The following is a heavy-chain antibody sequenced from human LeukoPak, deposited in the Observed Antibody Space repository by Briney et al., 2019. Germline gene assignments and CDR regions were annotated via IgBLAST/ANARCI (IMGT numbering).Heavy chain of an antibody. Sequence: GESLKISCKGSGYSFTSYWIGWVRPMPGKGLEWMGIIYPGDSDTRYSASFRGQVTISADKSISTAYLQWSSLKASDTAMYYCAKTLHYDFWSGRYHDAFDIWGQGTMVTVSS. V-gene: IGHV5-51*01. CDR1: GYSFTSYW. D-gene: IGHD3-3*01. CDR2: IYPGDSDT. J-gene: IGHJ3*02. CDR3: AKTLHYDFWSGRYHDAFDI.